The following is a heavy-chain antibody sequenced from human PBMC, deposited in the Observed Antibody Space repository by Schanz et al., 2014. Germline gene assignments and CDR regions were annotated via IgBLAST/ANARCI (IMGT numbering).Heavy chain of an antibody. V-gene: IGHV3-23*04. CDR3: ANNWNLDY. Sequence: EVQLVESGGGLVQPGGSLRLSCAASGFTFSSYAINWVRQAPGKGLEWVSFIYIGGNTYYADSVKGRFTISRDNSKNTVYLQMKSLRAEDTAVYYCANNWNLDYWGQGTLVTVSS. CDR2: FIYIGGNT. CDR1: GFTFSSYA. J-gene: IGHJ4*02. D-gene: IGHD1-20*01.